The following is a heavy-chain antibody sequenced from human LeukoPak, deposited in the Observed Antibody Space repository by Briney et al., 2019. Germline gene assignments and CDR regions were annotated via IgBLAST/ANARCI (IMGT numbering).Heavy chain of an antibody. D-gene: IGHD3-10*01. CDR3: AKDSLLWFGELLWYFDY. CDR1: GFTFDDYA. V-gene: IGHV3-30*02. J-gene: IGHJ4*02. Sequence: GSLRLSCAASGFTFDDYAMHWVRQAPGKGLEWVAFIRYDGSNKYYADSVRGRFTISRENSKNTLYLQMNSLRAEDTAVYYCAKDSLLWFGELLWYFDYWGQGTLVTVSS. CDR2: IRYDGSNK.